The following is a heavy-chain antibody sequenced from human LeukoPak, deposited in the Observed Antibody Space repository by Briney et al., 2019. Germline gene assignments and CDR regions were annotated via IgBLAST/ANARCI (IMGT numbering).Heavy chain of an antibody. V-gene: IGHV3-23*01. D-gene: IGHD1-26*01. J-gene: IGHJ4*02. CDR3: AKVLGGSYDGGFDY. Sequence: GGSLRLSCVASGFTFGSHSMSWVRQAPTKGLEWVSAISGNSDSIYYADSVKGRFTISRDNSRNTLYLQMNSLGAEDAAIYYCAKVLGGSYDGGFDYWGQGTLVTVSS. CDR2: ISGNSDSI. CDR1: GFTFGSHS.